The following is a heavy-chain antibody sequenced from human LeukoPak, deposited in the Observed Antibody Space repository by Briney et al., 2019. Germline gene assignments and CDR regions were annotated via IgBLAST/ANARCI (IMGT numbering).Heavy chain of an antibody. Sequence: GESLKISCKGSGYSFTSYWIGWVRQMPGKGLEWMGIIYPGDSDTRYSPSFQGQVTISADKSISTAYLQWSSLKASDTAMYYCARVQSSGWYLDSYFDYWGQGTLVTVSS. CDR3: ARVQSSGWYLDSYFDY. CDR2: IYPGDSDT. J-gene: IGHJ4*02. CDR1: GYSFTSYW. V-gene: IGHV5-51*01. D-gene: IGHD6-19*01.